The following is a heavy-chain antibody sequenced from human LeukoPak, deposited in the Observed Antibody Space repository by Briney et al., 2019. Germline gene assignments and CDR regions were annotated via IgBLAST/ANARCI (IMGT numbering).Heavy chain of an antibody. CDR1: GFTFSSYW. D-gene: IGHD6-19*01. V-gene: IGHV3-7*01. CDR2: IKQDGSEK. Sequence: PGGSLRLSCAASGFTFSSYWMSWVRQAPGKGLEWVANIKQDGSEKYYVDSVKGRFTISRDNAKNSLYLQMNSLRAEDTAVYYCARGTYSSGWYPPPMDYFDYWGQGTLVTVSS. CDR3: ARGTYSSGWYPPPMDYFDY. J-gene: IGHJ4*02.